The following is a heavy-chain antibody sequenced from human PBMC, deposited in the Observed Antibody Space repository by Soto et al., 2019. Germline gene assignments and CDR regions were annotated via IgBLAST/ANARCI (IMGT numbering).Heavy chain of an antibody. V-gene: IGHV1-46*01. CDR1: GYTFTSYY. CDR2: INPSGGST. J-gene: IGHJ6*02. D-gene: IGHD4-4*01. CDR3: ARGKYSSPRGGLDV. Sequence: ASVKVSCKASGYTFTSYYMHWVRQAPGQGLEWMGIINPSGGSTSYAQKFQGRVTMTRDTSTSTVYLQWGSLKASDSALYYCARGKYSSPRGGLDVWGQGTPVTVSS.